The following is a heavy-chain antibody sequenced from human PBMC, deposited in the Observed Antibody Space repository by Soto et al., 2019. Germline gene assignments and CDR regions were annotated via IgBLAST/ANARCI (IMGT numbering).Heavy chain of an antibody. CDR1: GFAVSNTD. D-gene: IGHD3-22*01. V-gene: IGHV3-66*01. CDR2: IYSGGYT. Sequence: GGSLRLSCAASGFAVSNTDMSWVRQAPGKGLEWVSVIYSGGYTNYADSVKGRFIVSRDSPKNTLYLQMDSLRAEDTAVYYCAREAIIVIAAPEYYFDYWGQGTLVTSP. CDR3: AREAIIVIAAPEYYFDY. J-gene: IGHJ4*02.